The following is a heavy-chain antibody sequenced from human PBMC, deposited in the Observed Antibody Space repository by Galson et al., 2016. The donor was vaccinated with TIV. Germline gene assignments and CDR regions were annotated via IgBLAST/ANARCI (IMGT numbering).Heavy chain of an antibody. CDR3: TKVPSSGFSYYYGLDV. J-gene: IGHJ6*02. CDR1: GFTFSIFA. CDR2: ISGGGGST. V-gene: IGHV3-23*01. Sequence: SLRLSCAASGFTFSIFAMTWVRQAPGMGLEWVSAISGGGGSTYYADSVKGRFTVSRDNSKNTVFLQMNSLRAEGTAVYYCTKVPSSGFSYYYGLDVWGQGTTVTVSS. D-gene: IGHD3-22*01.